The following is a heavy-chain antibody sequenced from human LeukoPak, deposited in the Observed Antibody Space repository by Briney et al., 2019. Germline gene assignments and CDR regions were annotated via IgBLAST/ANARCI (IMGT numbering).Heavy chain of an antibody. D-gene: IGHD1-1*01. CDR3: VRGGWYNWNVDFDY. CDR2: IYSGGST. CDR1: GFTVSSNY. V-gene: IGHV3-53*01. J-gene: IGHJ4*02. Sequence: GGSLRLSCAASGFTVSSNYMSWVHQAPGKGLEWVSVIYSGGSTYYADSVKGRFTISRDNAKNTLYLQMNSLRAEDTAVYYCVRGGWYNWNVDFDYWGQGTLVTVSS.